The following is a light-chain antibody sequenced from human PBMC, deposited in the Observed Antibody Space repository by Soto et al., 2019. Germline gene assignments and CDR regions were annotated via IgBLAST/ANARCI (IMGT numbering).Light chain of an antibody. CDR1: SSDVGAYNY. J-gene: IGLJ1*01. V-gene: IGLV2-14*03. Sequence: QSALTQPASVSGSPGQSITISCTGTSSDVGAYNYVSWYQRHPGTAPNLIIYDVTLRPSGVSNRFSGSKSGNTASLTISGLQAEDVADFYCSSFSRSTPLVFGTGTKVTVL. CDR3: SSFSRSTPLV. CDR2: DVT.